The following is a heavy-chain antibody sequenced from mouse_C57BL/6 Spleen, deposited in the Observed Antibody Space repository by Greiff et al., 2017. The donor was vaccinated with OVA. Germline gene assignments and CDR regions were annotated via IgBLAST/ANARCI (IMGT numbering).Heavy chain of an antibody. CDR1: GFTFSSYG. CDR2: ISSGGSYT. Sequence: EVQGVESGGDLVKPGGSLKLSCAASGFTFSSYGMSWVRQTPDKRLEWVATISSGGSYTYSPDSVKGRFTISRDNAKTTLYLQMSSLKFEDTAMYYCARQGYYGSSPYWYFDVWGTGTTVTVSS. V-gene: IGHV5-6*01. D-gene: IGHD1-1*01. J-gene: IGHJ1*03. CDR3: ARQGYYGSSPYWYFDV.